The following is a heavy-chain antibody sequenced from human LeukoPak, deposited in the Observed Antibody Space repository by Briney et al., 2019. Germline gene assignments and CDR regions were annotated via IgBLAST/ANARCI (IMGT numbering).Heavy chain of an antibody. CDR3: ARGALNWFDP. V-gene: IGHV1-18*01. J-gene: IGHJ5*02. Sequence: ASVKVSCKASGYTFTSYGITWVRQAPGQGLEWMGWISVDNGNTNYAQKLQGRVTMTTDTSTRTAYLEMKNLRSDDTAVYYCARGALNWFDPWGQGTLVTVSS. CDR2: ISVDNGNT. CDR1: GYTFTSYG.